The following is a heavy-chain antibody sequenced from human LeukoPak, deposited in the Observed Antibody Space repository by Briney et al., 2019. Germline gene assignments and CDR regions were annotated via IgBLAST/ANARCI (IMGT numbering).Heavy chain of an antibody. Sequence: GASVKVSCTAPGYTFTSYYMHWVRQAPGQGLEWMGIINPSGGSTSYAQKFQGRVTMTRDMSTSTVYMELSSLRSEDTAVYYCARTPARGDWFDPWGQGTLVTVSS. CDR2: INPSGGST. J-gene: IGHJ5*02. CDR1: GYTFTSYY. V-gene: IGHV1-46*01. D-gene: IGHD6-6*01. CDR3: ARTPARGDWFDP.